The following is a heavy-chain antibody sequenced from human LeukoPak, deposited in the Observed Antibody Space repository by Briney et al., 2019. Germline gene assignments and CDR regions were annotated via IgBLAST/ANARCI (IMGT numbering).Heavy chain of an antibody. CDR1: GFTFSSYE. J-gene: IGHJ5*02. CDR3: ARDLGYCSGGSRYRRFDP. Sequence: PGGSLRLSCAASGFTFSSYEMNWVRQAPGKGLEWVSYISSSGSTIYYADSAKGRFTISRDNAKNSLYLQMNSLRAEDTAVYYCARDLGYCSGGSRYRRFDPWGQGTLVTVSS. D-gene: IGHD2-15*01. CDR2: ISSSGSTI. V-gene: IGHV3-48*03.